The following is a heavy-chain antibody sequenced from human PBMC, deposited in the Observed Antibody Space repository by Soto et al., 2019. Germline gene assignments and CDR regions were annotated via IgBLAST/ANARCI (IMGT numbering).Heavy chain of an antibody. D-gene: IGHD4-17*01. CDR1: GFTFSGSA. CDR2: IRSKANSYAT. V-gene: IGHV3-73*01. Sequence: GGSLRLSCAASGFTFSGSAMHWVRQASGKGLEWVGRIRSKANSYATAYAASVKGRFTISRDDSKNTAYLQMNSLKTEDTAVYYCIGTTSSRDFDYWGQGTLVTVSS. CDR3: IGTTSSRDFDY. J-gene: IGHJ4*02.